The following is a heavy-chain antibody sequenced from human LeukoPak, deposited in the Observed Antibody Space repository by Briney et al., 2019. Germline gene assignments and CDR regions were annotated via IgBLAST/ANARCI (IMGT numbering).Heavy chain of an antibody. Sequence: PGGSLRLFCAASGFTVSSNYMSWVRQAPGKGLEWVLVIYSGGSTYYADSVKGRFTISRDNSKNTLYLQMSSLRAEDTAVYYCARVSYDSSGYYFDYWGQGTLVTVSS. CDR2: IYSGGST. V-gene: IGHV3-53*01. CDR3: ARVSYDSSGYYFDY. CDR1: GFTVSSNY. D-gene: IGHD3-22*01. J-gene: IGHJ4*02.